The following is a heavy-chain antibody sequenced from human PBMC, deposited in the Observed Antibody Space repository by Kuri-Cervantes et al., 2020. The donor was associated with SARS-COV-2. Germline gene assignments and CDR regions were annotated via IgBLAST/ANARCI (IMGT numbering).Heavy chain of an antibody. CDR2: IVVGSGNT. CDR1: GFTFTSSA. CDR3: AADPRDVVVPASRYHYGMDV. D-gene: IGHD2-2*01. J-gene: IGHJ6*02. V-gene: IGHV1-58*01. Sequence: SVKVSCKASGFTFTSSAVQWVRQARGQRLEWIGWIVVGSGNTNYAQKFQERVTITRDMSTSTAYMELSSPRSEDTAVYYCAADPRDVVVPASRYHYGMDVWGQGTTVTVSS.